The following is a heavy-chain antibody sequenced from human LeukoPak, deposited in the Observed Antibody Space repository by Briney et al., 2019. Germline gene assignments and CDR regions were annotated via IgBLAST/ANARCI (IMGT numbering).Heavy chain of an antibody. CDR1: EFTFRRYS. CDR3: ARDLRSGRPLDGFDM. V-gene: IGHV3-21*05. Sequence: GGSLRLSCAASEFTFRRYSMNWVRQASGKGLEGVSYIGSSGDIYYADSVKARFTISRDNAKNSLYLQMNSLRAEDTAVYYCARDLRSGRPLDGFDMWGQGTMLTVSS. CDR2: IGSSGDI. J-gene: IGHJ3*02. D-gene: IGHD3-10*01.